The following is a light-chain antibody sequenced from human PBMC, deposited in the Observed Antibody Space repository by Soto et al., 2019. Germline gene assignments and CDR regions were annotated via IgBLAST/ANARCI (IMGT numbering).Light chain of an antibody. CDR2: GAS. J-gene: IGKJ1*01. Sequence: LKQSPGTLSLSHGERATLSCRASQSVSSSYLAWYQQKPGQAPRLLIYGASSRATGIPDRFSGSGSGTDFTLTISRLEAEDVAVYYCQQYGSSLWTFGQGTKLDIK. V-gene: IGKV3-20*01. CDR1: QSVSSSY. CDR3: QQYGSSLWT.